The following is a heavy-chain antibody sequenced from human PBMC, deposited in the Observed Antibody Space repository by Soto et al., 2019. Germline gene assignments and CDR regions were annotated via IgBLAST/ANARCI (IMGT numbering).Heavy chain of an antibody. D-gene: IGHD4-17*01. CDR2: INAGNGNT. Sequence: QVQLVQSGAEVKKPGASVKVSCKASGYTFTSYAMHWVRQAPGQRLEWMGWINAGNGNTKYSQKFQGRVTITRDTSASTPYMELSSLRSEDTAVYYCARGRTTVTTSGYDAFDICGQGTMVTVSS. CDR3: ARGRTTVTTSGYDAFDI. V-gene: IGHV1-3*01. J-gene: IGHJ3*02. CDR1: GYTFTSYA.